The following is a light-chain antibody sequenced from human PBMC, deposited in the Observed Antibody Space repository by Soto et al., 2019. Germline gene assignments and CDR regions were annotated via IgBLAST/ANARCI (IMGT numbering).Light chain of an antibody. CDR1: SSNIGNNY. CDR2: ENN. CDR3: GTWDSSLGV. J-gene: IGLJ1*01. V-gene: IGLV1-51*02. Sequence: QSVLTQPPSGSAAPGQKGSISCSGSSSNIGNNYVSWYQQLPGTAPKLLIYENNKRPSGIPDRFSGSKSGTSATLGITGLQTGDEADYYCGTWDSSLGVFGTGTKVTVL.